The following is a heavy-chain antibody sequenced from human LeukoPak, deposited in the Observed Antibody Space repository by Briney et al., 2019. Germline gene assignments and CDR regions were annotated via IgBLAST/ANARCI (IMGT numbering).Heavy chain of an antibody. J-gene: IGHJ4*02. V-gene: IGHV3-74*01. CDR2: INSDGSST. Sequence: GSLRLSCAASGFTFSSYWMHWVRQAPGKGLVWVSRINSDGSSTSYADSVKGRFTISRDSAKNTLYLQMNSLRAEDTAVYYCARYGVDRDYDYWGQGTLVTVSS. D-gene: IGHD3-3*01. CDR3: ARYGVDRDYDY. CDR1: GFTFSSYW.